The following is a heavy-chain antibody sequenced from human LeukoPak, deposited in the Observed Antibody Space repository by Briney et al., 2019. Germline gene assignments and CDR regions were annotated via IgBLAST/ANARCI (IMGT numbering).Heavy chain of an antibody. CDR1: GFDFTIHW. J-gene: IGHJ4*02. D-gene: IGHD6-13*01. Sequence: GESLKISCKGSGFDFTIHWIAWVRQMPGKGLEWMGIIYPGDSDTRYSPSFQGQVTISADKSISTAYLQWSSLKASDTAMYYCARRSGFYAAAGVWGQGTLVTVSS. CDR2: IYPGDSDT. V-gene: IGHV5-51*01. CDR3: ARRSGFYAAAGV.